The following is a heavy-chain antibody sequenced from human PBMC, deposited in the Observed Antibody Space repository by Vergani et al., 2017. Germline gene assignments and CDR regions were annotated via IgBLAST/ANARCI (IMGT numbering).Heavy chain of an antibody. V-gene: IGHV1-69*04. CDR1: GGTFSSYA. Sequence: QVQLVQSGAEVKKPGSSVKVSCKASGGTFSSYAISWVRQAPGQGLEWMGRIIPILGIANYAQKFQGRVTITADKSTSTAYMELSSLRSEDTAVYYCARDLGYSSSWYWYAFDIWGQGTMVTVSS. D-gene: IGHD6-13*01. J-gene: IGHJ3*02. CDR2: IIPILGIA. CDR3: ARDLGYSSSWYWYAFDI.